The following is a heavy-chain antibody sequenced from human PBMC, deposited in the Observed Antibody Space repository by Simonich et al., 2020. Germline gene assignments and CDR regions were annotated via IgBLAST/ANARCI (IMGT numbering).Heavy chain of an antibody. J-gene: IGHJ4*02. V-gene: IGHV3-21*01. CDR3: ARDVDTAMVFDY. Sequence: EVQLVESGGGMVKPGGSLRLSCAASGFTFSSYGMNWVRQAPVKGVEWVSSISSSSSYIYYADSVKGRFTISRDNAKNSLYLQMNSLRAEDTAVYYCARDVDTAMVFDYWGQGTLVTVSS. CDR1: GFTFSSYG. CDR2: ISSSSSYI. D-gene: IGHD5-18*01.